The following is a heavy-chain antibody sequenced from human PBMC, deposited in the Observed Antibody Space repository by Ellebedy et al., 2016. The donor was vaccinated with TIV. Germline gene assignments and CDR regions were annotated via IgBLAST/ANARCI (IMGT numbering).Heavy chain of an antibody. CDR1: GFTFSSYW. D-gene: IGHD3-9*01. V-gene: IGHV3-7*01. J-gene: IGHJ6*03. CDR2: IKKDGSER. Sequence: GGSLRLSXAASGFTFSSYWMTWVRQAPGKGLEWVASIKKDGSERFYVASVRGRFTISRDNAKTSLYLQMNSLRAEDTAVYSCAILERHFEQDLGSRGYYYYYIAVWGKGTTVTVSS. CDR3: AILERHFEQDLGSRGYYYYYIAV.